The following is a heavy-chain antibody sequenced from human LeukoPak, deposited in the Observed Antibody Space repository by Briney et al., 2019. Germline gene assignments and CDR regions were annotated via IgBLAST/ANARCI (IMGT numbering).Heavy chain of an antibody. J-gene: IGHJ4*02. CDR2: IYHSGST. CDR1: GYSISSGYY. CDR3: AREPPRGSYST. V-gene: IGHV4-38-2*02. Sequence: SETLSLTCTVSGYSISSGYYWGWIRQPPGKGLEWIGSIYHSGSTYYNPSLKSRVTISVDTSKNQFSLKLSSVTAADTAVYYCAREPPRGSYSTWGQGTLVTVSS. D-gene: IGHD1-26*01.